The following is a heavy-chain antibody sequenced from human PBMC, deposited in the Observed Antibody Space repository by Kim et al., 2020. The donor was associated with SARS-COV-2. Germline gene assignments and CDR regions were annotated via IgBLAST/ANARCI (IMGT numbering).Heavy chain of an antibody. V-gene: IGHV3-30*03. CDR1: GFTFSSYG. Sequence: GGSLRLSCAASGFTFSSYGMHWVRQAPGKGLEWVAVISYDGSNKYYADSVKGRFTISRDNSKNTLYLQMNSLRAEDTAVYYCATYDYYGSGSAFPFDYWG. CDR3: ATYDYYGSGSAFPFDY. CDR2: ISYDGSNK. J-gene: IGHJ4*01. D-gene: IGHD3-10*01.